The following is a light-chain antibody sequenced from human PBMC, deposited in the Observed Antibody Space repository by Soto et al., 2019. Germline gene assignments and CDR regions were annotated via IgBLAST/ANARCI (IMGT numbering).Light chain of an antibody. J-gene: IGKJ4*01. CDR2: GAS. CDR3: QQYGSSPFT. CDR1: QSVTSSY. V-gene: IGKV3-20*01. Sequence: EIVLTQSPGTLSLSPGERATLSCRASQSVTSSYLAWYQQRPGQAPRLVIYGASRRATGIPDRFSGSGSGTEFTLSISRLEPEDFAAYYCQQYGSSPFTFGGGTKVEIK.